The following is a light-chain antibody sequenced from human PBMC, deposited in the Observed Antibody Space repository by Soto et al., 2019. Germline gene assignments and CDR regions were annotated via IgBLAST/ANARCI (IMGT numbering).Light chain of an antibody. CDR2: GAS. J-gene: IGKJ2*01. Sequence: ESVLAQSPDTLCLSPGEGATLSCRSSQTVISNYLAWYQQKPGQAPRLLIYGASNRATGIPDRFRGSGSETDFTLTMSGVEPEDSAMYFCQKYDTSPYTFGQGTKLEI. CDR3: QKYDTSPYT. CDR1: QTVISNY. V-gene: IGKV3-20*01.